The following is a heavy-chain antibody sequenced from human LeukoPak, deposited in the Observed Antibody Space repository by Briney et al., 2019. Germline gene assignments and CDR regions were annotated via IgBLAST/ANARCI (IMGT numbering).Heavy chain of an antibody. D-gene: IGHD1-26*01. CDR1: GFSFSSYA. Sequence: GGPLRLSCAASGFSFSSYAMHWVRQAPGKGLDYVSAISTNGDSTYYANSVKGRFTISRDNSKNTLYLQMGSLRAEDMAVYYCARGTYSGTYSPFDYWGQGTLVTVSS. CDR3: ARGTYSGTYSPFDY. CDR2: ISTNGDST. V-gene: IGHV3-64*01. J-gene: IGHJ4*02.